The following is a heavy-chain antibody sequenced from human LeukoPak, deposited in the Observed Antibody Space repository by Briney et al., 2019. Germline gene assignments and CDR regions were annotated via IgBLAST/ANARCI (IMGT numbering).Heavy chain of an antibody. CDR1: GYSISSHYY. D-gene: IGHD1-26*01. CDR3: ARLIVGPTYFDY. J-gene: IGHJ4*02. V-gene: IGHV4-38-2*02. CDR2: IYHSGST. Sequence: SETLSLTCTVSGYSISSHYYWAWIRQPPGKGLEWIANIYHSGSTYYNPSLKSRVTISVNTSKNQFSLKLSSVTAADTAVYFCARLIVGPTYFDYWGQGTLVTVSS.